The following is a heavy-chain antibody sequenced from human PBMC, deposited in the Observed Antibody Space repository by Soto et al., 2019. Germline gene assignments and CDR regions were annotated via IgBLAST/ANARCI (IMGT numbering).Heavy chain of an antibody. D-gene: IGHD6-13*01. CDR1: GGTFSSYA. J-gene: IGHJ6*02. CDR2: IIPIFGTA. Sequence: QVQLVQSGAEVKKPGSSVKVSCKASGGTFSSYAISWVRQAPGQGLEWMGGIIPIFGTANYAQKFQGRVTITADESTSTAYMELSSLRSEDTAVYYCARERDLAAAGYYYYYGMDVWGQGTTVTVSS. V-gene: IGHV1-69*12. CDR3: ARERDLAAAGYYYYYGMDV.